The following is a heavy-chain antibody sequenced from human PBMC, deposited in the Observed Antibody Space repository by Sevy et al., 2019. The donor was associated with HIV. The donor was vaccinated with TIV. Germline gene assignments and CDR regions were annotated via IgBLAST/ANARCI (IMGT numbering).Heavy chain of an antibody. CDR2: IKNENEGGTT. CDR3: TTDCGSGTTGVRAFDL. Sequence: GGSLRLSCAASGFPFSDAWMNWVRQAPGKGLEWVGLIKNENEGGTTDYAAPVKGRFTISRDDSKDTLFLQMSSLKTEDTAIYYCTTDCGSGTTGVRAFDLWGQGTMVTVSS. J-gene: IGHJ3*01. V-gene: IGHV3-15*01. CDR1: GFPFSDAW. D-gene: IGHD1-7*01.